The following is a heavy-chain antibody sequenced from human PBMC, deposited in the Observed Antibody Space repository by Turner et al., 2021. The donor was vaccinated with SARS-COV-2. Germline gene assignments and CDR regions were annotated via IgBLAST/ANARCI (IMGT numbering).Heavy chain of an antibody. Sequence: QLLLQESAPVLMKPADTLSLTCTVSGASMNNTRFYWGWIRQPPGKGLEWIGTVYYTGTSYYNPALKSRVTISIDTSKTKFSLKLNSVTAADTALYYCARLSKRRGVNDLRGVNDAFDLWGQGTMVTVSS. V-gene: IGHV4-39*01. CDR2: VYYTGTS. J-gene: IGHJ3*01. CDR1: GASMNNTRFY. CDR3: ARLSKRRGVNDLRGVNDAFDL. D-gene: IGHD3-10*01.